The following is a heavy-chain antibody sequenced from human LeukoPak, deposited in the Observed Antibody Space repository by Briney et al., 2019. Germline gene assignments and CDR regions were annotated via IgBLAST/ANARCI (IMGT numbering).Heavy chain of an antibody. Sequence: PGRSLRLSCAASGFIFSSYFMSWVRQAPGKGLEWVSVITGSGGNTYYADSVKGRFTISKDNSKNTVYLQMSSLRVDDTAVYYCAKAASSSWPSYYYGMDVWGQGTTVTVSS. CDR1: GFIFSSYF. J-gene: IGHJ6*02. CDR2: ITGSGGNT. CDR3: AKAASSSWPSYYYGMDV. D-gene: IGHD6-13*01. V-gene: IGHV3-23*01.